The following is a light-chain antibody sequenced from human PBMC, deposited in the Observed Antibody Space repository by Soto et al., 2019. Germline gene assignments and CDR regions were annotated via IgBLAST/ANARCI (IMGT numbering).Light chain of an antibody. Sequence: EIVLTQSPDTLSLSPGETATLSCRASQILTSSDVDWYQQEPGQAPRLPIVGVSKRATGIPDRFGGSGSGTDFTLAINRVQPEDFAVYYGQQYGNSGTFGQGAKVESK. CDR3: QQYGNSGT. V-gene: IGKV3-20*01. J-gene: IGKJ2*01. CDR1: QILTSSD. CDR2: GVS.